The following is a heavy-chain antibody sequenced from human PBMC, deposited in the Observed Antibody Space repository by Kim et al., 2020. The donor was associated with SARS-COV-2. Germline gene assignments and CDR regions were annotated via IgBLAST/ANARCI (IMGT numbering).Heavy chain of an antibody. V-gene: IGHV3-15*01. CDR1: GFTFSNAW. CDR2: IKSKTDGGTT. Sequence: GGSLRLSCAASGFTFSNAWMSWVRQAPGKGLEWVGHIKSKTDGGTTDYAAPVKGRFTISRDDSKNTLYLQMNSLKTEDTAVYYCTTLISSSSCYWGQGTLVTVSS. CDR3: TTLISSSSCY. J-gene: IGHJ4*02. D-gene: IGHD6-6*01.